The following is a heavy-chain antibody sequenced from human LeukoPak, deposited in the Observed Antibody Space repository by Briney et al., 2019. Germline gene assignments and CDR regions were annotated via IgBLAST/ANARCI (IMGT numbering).Heavy chain of an antibody. CDR1: GYTFTNYG. CDR2: ISGYNRNT. CDR3: ARVIGTTYDY. J-gene: IGHJ4*02. D-gene: IGHD1-7*01. Sequence: GGSVKVSCKASGYTFTNYGMSWVRQAPGQGLEWMGSISGYNRNTNYAQNLQGRFTITTDKATSTAYMELRSLRSDDTAVYYCARVIGTTYDYWGQGPLVTVSS. V-gene: IGHV1-18*01.